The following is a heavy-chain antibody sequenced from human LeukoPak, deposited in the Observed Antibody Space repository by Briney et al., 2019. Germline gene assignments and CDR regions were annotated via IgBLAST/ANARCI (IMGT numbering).Heavy chain of an antibody. D-gene: IGHD3-22*01. CDR3: AKVGSGYYDHLDF. V-gene: IGHV3-23*01. Sequence: GGSLRLSRAASGFVFRSYAMSWVRQAPGKGLEWVSGISSSGGSTYHADSVRGRFTISRDNSKNTQYLQMNSLRVEDTAVYYCAKVGSGYYDHLDFWGQGILVTVPS. CDR1: GFVFRSYA. J-gene: IGHJ4*02. CDR2: ISSSGGST.